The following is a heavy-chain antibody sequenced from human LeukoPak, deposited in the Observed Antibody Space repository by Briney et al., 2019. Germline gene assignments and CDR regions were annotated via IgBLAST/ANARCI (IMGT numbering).Heavy chain of an antibody. Sequence: EASVKVSCKASGGTFSSYAISWVRQAPGQGLEWMGGIIPIFGTANYAQKFQGRVTITADESTSTAYMELSSLRSEDTAVYYCARGSLIFGVVITDYYYYMDVWGKGTTVTVSS. D-gene: IGHD3-3*01. J-gene: IGHJ6*03. CDR3: ARGSLIFGVVITDYYYYMDV. CDR2: IIPIFGTA. V-gene: IGHV1-69*13. CDR1: GGTFSSYA.